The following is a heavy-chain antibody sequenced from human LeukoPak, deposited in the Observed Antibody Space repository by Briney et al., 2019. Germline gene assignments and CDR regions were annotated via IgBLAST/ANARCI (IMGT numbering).Heavy chain of an antibody. CDR3: ARGKYCGGDCYSRFDY. CDR1: GGTFSSYA. CDR2: IIPIFGTA. Sequence: SVKVSCKASGGTFSSYAISWVRQAPGQGLEWMGGIIPIFGTANYAQKFQGRVTITADESTSTAYMELSSLRSDDTAVYYCARGKYCGGDCYSRFDYWGQGTLVTVSS. V-gene: IGHV1-69*13. D-gene: IGHD2-21*02. J-gene: IGHJ4*02.